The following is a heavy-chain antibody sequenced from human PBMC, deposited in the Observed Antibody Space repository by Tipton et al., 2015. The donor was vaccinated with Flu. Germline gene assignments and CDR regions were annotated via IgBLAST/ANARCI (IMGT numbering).Heavy chain of an antibody. D-gene: IGHD4-11*01. J-gene: IGHJ2*01. CDR2: LYSDGKT. V-gene: IGHV3-53*01. CDR1: GFNVSTNY. CDR3: ARDYSNYWYFDI. Sequence: QLVQSGGGLIQPGGSLRLSCAASGFNVSTNYMNWVRQAPGKGLEWVSVLYSDGKTHFADSVKGRFSISRDSSKNTLYLQMNSLRVEDTAVYYCARDYSNYWYFDIWGRGTLVTVSS.